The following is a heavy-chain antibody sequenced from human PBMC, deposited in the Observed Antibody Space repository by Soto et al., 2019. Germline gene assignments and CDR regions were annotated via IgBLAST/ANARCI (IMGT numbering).Heavy chain of an antibody. CDR3: ARENLAAAGTRSFYP. CDR1: GGSISSYY. Sequence: QVQLQESGPGLVKPSETLSLTCTVSGGSISSYYWSWIRQPPGKGLEWIGYIYYSGSTNYDHSLKRRVTISVKTTNYQFALKMSSVTAADTAVYHCARENLAAAGTRSFYPWGQRSLVTVSS. CDR2: IYYSGST. J-gene: IGHJ5*02. D-gene: IGHD6-13*01. V-gene: IGHV4-59*12.